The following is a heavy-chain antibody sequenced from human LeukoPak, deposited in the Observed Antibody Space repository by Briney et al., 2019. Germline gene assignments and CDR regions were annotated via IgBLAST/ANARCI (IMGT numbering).Heavy chain of an antibody. Sequence: PGGSLRLSCAASAFTFSSYWMSWVRQAPGKGLEWVGRVKNKANSHATEYAASVRGRFIISRDDSRNSLYLHMSSLKSEDTAVYYCARNGWGLGDYWGQGSLVTVSS. V-gene: IGHV3-72*01. J-gene: IGHJ4*02. D-gene: IGHD6-19*01. CDR1: AFTFSSYW. CDR3: ARNGWGLGDY. CDR2: VKNKANSHAT.